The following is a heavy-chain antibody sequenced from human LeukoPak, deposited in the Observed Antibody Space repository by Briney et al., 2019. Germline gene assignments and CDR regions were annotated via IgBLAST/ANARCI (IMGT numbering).Heavy chain of an antibody. J-gene: IGHJ4*02. CDR2: IDPSDSYT. D-gene: IGHD5-18*01. CDR3: ARRGYSYGLFDY. V-gene: IGHV5-10-1*01. CDR1: GYSFTSYW. Sequence: GSXRISCKGSGYSFTSYWISWVRQLPGKGLEWMGRIDPSDSYTNYSPSFQGHVTISADKSISTAYLQWSSLKASDTAMYYCARRGYSYGLFDYWGQGTLVTVSS.